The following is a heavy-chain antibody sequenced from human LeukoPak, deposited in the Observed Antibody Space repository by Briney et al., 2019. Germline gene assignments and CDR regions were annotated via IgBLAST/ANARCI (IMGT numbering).Heavy chain of an antibody. J-gene: IGHJ3*02. CDR2: INGGGDIM. D-gene: IGHD3-10*01. CDR1: GFSLRACD. CDR3: AMRDRGYGLDI. V-gene: IGHV3-23*01. Sequence: GGSLRLSCAASGFSLRACDLIWVRQAPGKGLDWVSIINGGGDIMMYEDSVKGRFTISRDNSKNTFYLQMNSLRVEDTAVYYCAMRDRGYGLDIWGQGTMVTVSS.